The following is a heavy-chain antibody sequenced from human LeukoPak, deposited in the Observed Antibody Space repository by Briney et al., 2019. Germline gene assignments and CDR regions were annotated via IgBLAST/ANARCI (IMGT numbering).Heavy chain of an antibody. V-gene: IGHV2-26*01. J-gene: IGHJ4*02. CDR2: IFSNDEK. Sequence: SGPTLVNPTETLTLTCTVSGFSLSNARMGVSWIRQPPGKALEWLAHIFSNDEKSYSTSLKSRLTLSKDTSKSQVVLTMTNMDPVDTATYYCARILSNRGYFDYWGQGTLVTVSS. CDR1: GFSLSNARMG. D-gene: IGHD7-27*01. CDR3: ARILSNRGYFDY.